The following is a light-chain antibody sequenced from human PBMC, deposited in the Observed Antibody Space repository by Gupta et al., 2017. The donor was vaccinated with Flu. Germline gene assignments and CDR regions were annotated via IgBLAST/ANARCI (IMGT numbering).Light chain of an antibody. CDR1: KLGDKY. CDR3: QAWDSSTGV. CDR2: QDS. Sequence: SYELTQPPPVSVSPGQTASFTCSGDKLGDKYACWYQQKPGQSPVLVIYQDSKRPSGIPERFSGSNSGNTATLTISGTQAMDEADYYCQAWDSSTGVFGTGTKVTVL. V-gene: IGLV3-1*01. J-gene: IGLJ1*01.